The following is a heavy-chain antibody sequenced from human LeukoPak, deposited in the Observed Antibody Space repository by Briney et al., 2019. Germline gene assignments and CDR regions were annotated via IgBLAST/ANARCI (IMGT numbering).Heavy chain of an antibody. Sequence: PGGSLRLSCAVSGFTLRSYWMSWVRQAPGKGLEWVANIKQEGRQKYYVDSVKGRFTISRDNAKNSMYLQMNSLRDEDTAVYYWARGIVGADDAFDIWGLATMVTVSS. D-gene: IGHD1-26*01. J-gene: IGHJ3*02. CDR3: ARGIVGADDAFDI. V-gene: IGHV3-7*01. CDR1: GFTLRSYW. CDR2: IKQEGRQK.